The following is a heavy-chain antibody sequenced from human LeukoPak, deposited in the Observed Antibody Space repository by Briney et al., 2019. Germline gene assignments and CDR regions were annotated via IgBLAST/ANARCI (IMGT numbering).Heavy chain of an antibody. CDR3: ARDGLDCSSTSCYGDY. CDR2: ISSNGGST. J-gene: IGHJ4*02. CDR1: GFTFSSYA. D-gene: IGHD2-2*01. V-gene: IGHV3-64*01. Sequence: GGSLRLSCAASGFTFSSYAMHWVRQAPGEGLEYVSAISSNGGSTYYANSVEGRFTISRDNSKNTLYLQMGSLRAEDMAVYYCARDGLDCSSTSCYGDYWGQGTLVTVSS.